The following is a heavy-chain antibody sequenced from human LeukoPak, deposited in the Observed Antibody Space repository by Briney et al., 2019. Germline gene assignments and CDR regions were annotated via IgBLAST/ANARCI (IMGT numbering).Heavy chain of an antibody. CDR1: GYTFTGYY. V-gene: IGHV1-2*02. J-gene: IGHJ4*02. CDR3: ASERAPGIAVAGADY. D-gene: IGHD6-19*01. Sequence: ASVKVSCKASGYTFTGYYMHWVRQAPGQGLEWMGWINPNSGGTNYAQKSQGRVTMTRDASISTAYMELSRLRSDDTAVYYCASERAPGIAVAGADYWGQGTLVTVSS. CDR2: INPNSGGT.